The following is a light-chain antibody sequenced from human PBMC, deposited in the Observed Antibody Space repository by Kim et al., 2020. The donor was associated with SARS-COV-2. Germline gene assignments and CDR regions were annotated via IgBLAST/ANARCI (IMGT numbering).Light chain of an antibody. CDR2: QHT. CDR3: QAWDNNAAV. J-gene: IGLJ3*02. Sequence: SVSPGQTVTITGSGSNLGDKYAYWYQKKAGQSPVLVIYQHTKRPSGISQRFSGSSSGNTATLTISRAQTMDEADYYCQAWDNNAAVFGGGTQLTVL. CDR1: NLGDKY. V-gene: IGLV3-1*01.